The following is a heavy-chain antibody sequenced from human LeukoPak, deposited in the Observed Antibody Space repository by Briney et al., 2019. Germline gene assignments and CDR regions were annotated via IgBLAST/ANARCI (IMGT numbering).Heavy chain of an antibody. D-gene: IGHD2-21*02. CDR2: SYYRSRWYK. CDR3: ARGVGSALGDWFDP. CDR1: GDXVSSNRVA. J-gene: IGHJ5*02. V-gene: IGHV6-1*01. Sequence: SQTLSLTCAISGDXVSSNRVAWNWIRQSPSRGLEWLGRSYYRSRWYKEYAASVKSRITINADTSENQFSLQLNSVTPEDTAVYYCARGVGSALGDWFDPWGQGTLVTVSS.